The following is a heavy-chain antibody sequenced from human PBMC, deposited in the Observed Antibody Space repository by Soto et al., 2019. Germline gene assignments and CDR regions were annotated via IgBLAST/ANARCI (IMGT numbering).Heavy chain of an antibody. CDR3: ARRHSSNWYGLDY. CDR2: IYHTGST. CDR1: GYSISNGYY. Sequence: PSETLSLTCAVSGYSISNGYYWGWIRQPPGKGLEWIGSIYHTGSTYYNPSLKSRVTISVDTFKNQFSLKLRSVTAADTAVYYCARRHSSNWYGLDYWGQGTLVTVSS. V-gene: IGHV4-38-2*01. J-gene: IGHJ4*02. D-gene: IGHD6-13*01.